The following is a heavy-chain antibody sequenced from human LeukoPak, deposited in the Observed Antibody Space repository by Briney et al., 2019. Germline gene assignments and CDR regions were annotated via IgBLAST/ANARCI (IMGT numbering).Heavy chain of an antibody. CDR2: ISAYNGNT. Sequence: ASVKVSCKASGYTFPRYGISWVRQAPGQGLEWMGWISAYNGNTNYAQKLQGRVTMTTDTSTSTAYMELRSLRSDDTAVYYCARELWSTGTFDYWGQGTLVTVSS. V-gene: IGHV1-18*01. D-gene: IGHD2-21*01. CDR1: GYTFPRYG. CDR3: ARELWSTGTFDY. J-gene: IGHJ4*02.